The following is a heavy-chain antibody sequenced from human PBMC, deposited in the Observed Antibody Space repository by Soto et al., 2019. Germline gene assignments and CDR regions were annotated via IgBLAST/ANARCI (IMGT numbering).Heavy chain of an antibody. CDR3: AREQADDDYFDP. CDR2: IYYSGET. J-gene: IGHJ5*02. V-gene: IGHV4-61*08. Sequence: PSETLSLTCTVSGATLSSGGYFYTRVRQPPGKGLEWLGYIYYSGETNYNPSLKSRVTISLDKSRSQFPLSLISVTAADMADYYCAREQADDDYFDPWGQGTLVTVSS. D-gene: IGHD1-1*01. CDR1: GATLSSGGYF.